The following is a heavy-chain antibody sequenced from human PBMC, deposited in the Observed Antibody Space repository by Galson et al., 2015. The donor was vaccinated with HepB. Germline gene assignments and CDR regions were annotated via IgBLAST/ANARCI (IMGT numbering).Heavy chain of an antibody. CDR2: IWYDGSNK. J-gene: IGHJ6*02. CDR3: ARDYGSGMDV. D-gene: IGHD3-10*01. Sequence: SLRLSCAASGLTFSSYGMHWVRQAPGKGLEWVAFIWYDGSNKYYTDSAKGRFAISRDNSKSTLYLQMNGLRAEDTAVYYCARDYGSGMDVWGRGTTVTVSS. V-gene: IGHV3-33*01. CDR1: GLTFSSYG.